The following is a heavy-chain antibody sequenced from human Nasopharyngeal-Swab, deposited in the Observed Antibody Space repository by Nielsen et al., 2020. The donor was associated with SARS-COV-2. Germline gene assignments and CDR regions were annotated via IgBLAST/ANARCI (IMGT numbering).Heavy chain of an antibody. CDR2: INHSGST. J-gene: IGHJ6*02. Sequence: SETLSLTCAVYGGSFSGYYWSWIRQPPGKGLEWIGEINHSGSTNYNPSLKSRVTISVDTSKNQFSLKLSSVTAADTAVYYCARVRAWELRYYYYGMDAWGQGTTVTVSS. CDR1: GGSFSGYY. V-gene: IGHV4-34*01. CDR3: ARVRAWELRYYYYGMDA. D-gene: IGHD1-26*01.